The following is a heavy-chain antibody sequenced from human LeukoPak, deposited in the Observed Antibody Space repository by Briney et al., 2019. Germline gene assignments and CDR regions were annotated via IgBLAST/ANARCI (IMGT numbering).Heavy chain of an antibody. V-gene: IGHV4-34*01. CDR1: GGPFSSYY. CDR3: ARTGSSSSWYNFDFDY. D-gene: IGHD6-13*01. CDR2: INHNKST. J-gene: IGHJ4*01. Sequence: SETLSLTCAVYGGPFSSYYWTWIRQSPGKGLEWIGEINHNKSTNYSPSLKSRVTISVDTSKNQFSLKLSSVTAADTAVYYCARTGSSSSWYNFDFDYWGQGTLVTVSS.